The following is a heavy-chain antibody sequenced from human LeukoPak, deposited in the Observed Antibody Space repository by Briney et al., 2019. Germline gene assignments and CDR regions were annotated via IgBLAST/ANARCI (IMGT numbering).Heavy chain of an antibody. CDR2: IYYCGST. J-gene: IGHJ6*03. CDR1: GGSISSGDYY. Sequence: SETLSLTCTVSGGSISSGDYYWSWIRQPPGKGLEWIGYIYYCGSTYYNPSLKSRVTISVDTSKNQFPLKLSSVTAADTAVYYCARDTVELPDYYYYMDVWGKGTTVTVSS. D-gene: IGHD4-23*01. V-gene: IGHV4-30-4*08. CDR3: ARDTVELPDYYYYMDV.